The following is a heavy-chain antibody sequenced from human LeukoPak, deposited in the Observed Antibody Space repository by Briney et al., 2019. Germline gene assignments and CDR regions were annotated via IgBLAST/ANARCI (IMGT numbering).Heavy chain of an antibody. J-gene: IGHJ3*02. D-gene: IGHD5-24*01. CDR3: ARQRWLQLDAFDI. CDR2: IYPGDSDT. CDR1: GYRFSTYW. Sequence: GESLKISCKGSGYRFSTYWIGWVRQMPGKGLEWMGIIYPGDSDTRYSPPFQGQVTISADKSISTAYLQWSSLKASDTAMYYCARQRWLQLDAFDIWGQGTMVTVSS. V-gene: IGHV5-51*01.